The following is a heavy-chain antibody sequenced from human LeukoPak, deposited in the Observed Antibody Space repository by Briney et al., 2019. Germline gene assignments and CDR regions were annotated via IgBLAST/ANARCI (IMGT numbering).Heavy chain of an antibody. Sequence: GGSLRLSCAASGFTFSSYAMSWVRQAPGKGLEWVSAFSGSGGSTYYADSVKGRFTISRDNSKNTLYLQMNSLRAEDTAVYYCAKDRTMVRGVIRLNAFDYWGQGTLVTVSS. CDR2: FSGSGGST. D-gene: IGHD3-10*01. V-gene: IGHV3-23*01. CDR1: GFTFSSYA. J-gene: IGHJ4*02. CDR3: AKDRTMVRGVIRLNAFDY.